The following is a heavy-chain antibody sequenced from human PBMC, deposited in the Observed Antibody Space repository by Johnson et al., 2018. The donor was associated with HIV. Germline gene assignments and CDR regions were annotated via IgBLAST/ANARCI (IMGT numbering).Heavy chain of an antibody. CDR1: GFSFSSYG. D-gene: IGHD6-13*01. CDR2: IYSGGST. V-gene: IGHV3-NL1*01. Sequence: QVLLVESGGGVVQPGGSLRFSCAASGFSFSSYGMHWVRQAPGKGLEWVSVIYSGGSTYYTDSVKGRFTISRDNSKNTLYLQMNSLRAEDTAVYYCARDGGIAATDAFDIWGQGTMVTVSS. CDR3: ARDGGIAATDAFDI. J-gene: IGHJ3*02.